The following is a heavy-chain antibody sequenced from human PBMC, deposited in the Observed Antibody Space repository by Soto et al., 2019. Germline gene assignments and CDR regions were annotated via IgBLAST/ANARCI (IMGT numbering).Heavy chain of an antibody. CDR1: GYTFTSYG. CDR2: ISAYNGNT. D-gene: IGHD3-22*01. J-gene: IGHJ3*02. CDR3: ARALHYYDSSIGGFDI. Sequence: GASVKVSCKASGYTFTSYGISWVRQAPGQGLEWMGWISAYNGNTNYAQKLQGRVTMTTDTSTSTAYMELRSLRSDDTAVYYCARALHYYDSSIGGFDIWGQRTMVTVSS. V-gene: IGHV1-18*01.